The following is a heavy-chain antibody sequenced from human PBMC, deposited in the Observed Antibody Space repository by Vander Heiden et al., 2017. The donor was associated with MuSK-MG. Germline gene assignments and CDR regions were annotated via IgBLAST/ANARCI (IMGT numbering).Heavy chain of an antibody. V-gene: IGHV3-30*04. CDR1: FRFSSYA. Sequence: FRFSSYAMHWVRQAPGKGLEWVAVISYDGSNKYYADSVKGRFTISRDNSKNTLYLQMNSLRAEDTAVYYCASNQWLDAFDIWGQGTMVTVSS. CDR2: ISYDGSNK. D-gene: IGHD6-19*01. J-gene: IGHJ3*02. CDR3: ASNQWLDAFDI.